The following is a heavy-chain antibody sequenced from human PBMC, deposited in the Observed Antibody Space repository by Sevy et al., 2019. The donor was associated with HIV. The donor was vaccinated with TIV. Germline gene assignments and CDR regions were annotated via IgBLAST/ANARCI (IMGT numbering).Heavy chain of an antibody. CDR3: ARALQDYYYGMDV. Sequence: SETLSLTCAVSNYSISSGYYWGWIRQPPGKGLEWIGYIYYSGSTNYNPSLKSRVAISKDTSKNQFSLKLSSVTAADTAVYYCARALQDYYYGMDVWGQGTTVTVSS. CDR2: IYYSGST. CDR1: NYSISSGYY. J-gene: IGHJ6*02. V-gene: IGHV4-59*13.